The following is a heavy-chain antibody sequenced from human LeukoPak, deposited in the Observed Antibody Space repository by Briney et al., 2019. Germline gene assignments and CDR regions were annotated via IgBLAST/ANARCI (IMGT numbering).Heavy chain of an antibody. J-gene: IGHJ5*02. CDR3: ASAGYASWFDP. D-gene: IGHD3-16*01. Sequence: GGSLRLSCAASRFAASSNFMSWVRQAPGKGLEWVSTIYSDGTTYYADSVKGRFTISRHNSKNTLYLQMNSLRAEDTAVYYCASAGYASWFDPWGQGTLVTVSS. V-gene: IGHV3-53*04. CDR2: IYSDGTT. CDR1: RFAASSNF.